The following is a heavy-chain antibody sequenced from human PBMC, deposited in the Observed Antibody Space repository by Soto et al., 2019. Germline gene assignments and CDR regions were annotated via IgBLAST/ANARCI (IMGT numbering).Heavy chain of an antibody. J-gene: IGHJ6*02. D-gene: IGHD3-9*01. CDR3: ARNLITLGDILNGVAYYGRDV. CDR1: GGSISSYY. V-gene: IGHV4-59*01. Sequence: SETLSLTCTVSGGSISSYYWSWIRQPPGKGLEWMGYIYYSGSTNYNPSLKSRVTISVDTSKNHFSLKLSSVTDADPAVYYCARNLITLGDILNGVAYYGRDVWGQGTAVTVS. CDR2: IYYSGST.